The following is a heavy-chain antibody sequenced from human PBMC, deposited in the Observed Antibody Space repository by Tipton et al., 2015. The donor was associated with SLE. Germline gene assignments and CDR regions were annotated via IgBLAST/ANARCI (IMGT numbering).Heavy chain of an antibody. CDR3: ARAGDLRDGFNFALDY. D-gene: IGHD5-24*01. CDR1: GGSISSGDYY. J-gene: IGHJ4*02. V-gene: IGHV4-61*08. Sequence: TLSLTCTVSGGSISSGDYYWSWIRQHPGKGLEWIGNIYYSEITSYNPSLKSRVTISLDTSKNQFSLKLTSVTAADTAVYYCARAGDLRDGFNFALDYWGQGTLVTVSS. CDR2: IYYSEIT.